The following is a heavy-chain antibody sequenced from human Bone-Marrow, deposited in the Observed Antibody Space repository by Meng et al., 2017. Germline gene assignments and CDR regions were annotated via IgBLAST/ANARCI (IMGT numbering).Heavy chain of an antibody. Sequence: HGRLREPRLCLVKPWGSLSLTCVVPVGSIGSMDWWSWVRQPPGKGLEWIGEIYHGGDTNYNPSLKSRVTIAIDKSKNQFSLKLSSVTAADTAVYYCASWIYSCGWQWGQGALVTVSS. D-gene: IGHD6-19*01. J-gene: IGHJ4*02. CDR2: IYHGGDT. CDR1: VGSIGSMDW. CDR3: ASWIYSCGWQ. V-gene: IGHV4/OR15-8*02.